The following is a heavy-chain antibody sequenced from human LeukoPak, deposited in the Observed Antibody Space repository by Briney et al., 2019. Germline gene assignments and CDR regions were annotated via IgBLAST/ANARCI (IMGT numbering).Heavy chain of an antibody. V-gene: IGHV4-4*07. Sequence: SETLSLICTVSGGSISSYYWSWIRQPAGKGLEWIGRIYTSGSTNYNPSLKSRVTMSVDTSKNQFSLKLSSVTAADTAVYYCARGSMVRGVILRYYYYGMDVWGQGTTVTVSS. CDR3: ARGSMVRGVILRYYYYGMDV. CDR2: IYTSGST. D-gene: IGHD3-10*01. J-gene: IGHJ6*02. CDR1: GGSISSYY.